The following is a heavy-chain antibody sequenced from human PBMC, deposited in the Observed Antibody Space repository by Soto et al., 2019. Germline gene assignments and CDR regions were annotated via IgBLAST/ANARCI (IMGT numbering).Heavy chain of an antibody. V-gene: IGHV3-30-3*01. CDR1: GFTFSSYA. CDR2: ISYDGSNK. D-gene: IGHD3-3*01. J-gene: IGHJ4*02. Sequence: PGGSLRLSCAASGFTFSSYAMHWVRQAPGKGLEWVAVISYDGSNKYYADSVKGRFTISRDNSKNTLYLQMNGLRAEDTAVYYCAKVYDFWSGSSRSGYWGQGTLVTVSS. CDR3: AKVYDFWSGSSRSGY.